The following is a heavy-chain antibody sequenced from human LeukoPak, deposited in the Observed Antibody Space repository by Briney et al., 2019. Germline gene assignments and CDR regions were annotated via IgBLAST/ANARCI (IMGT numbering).Heavy chain of an antibody. D-gene: IGHD1-26*01. CDR1: GYSISSGYY. CDR3: ARVWSGSYWTFDY. CDR2: IYHSGST. J-gene: IGHJ4*02. Sequence: PSETLSLTCTVSGYSISSGYYWGWIRQPPGKGLEWIGSIYHSGSTYYNPSLKSRVTISVDTSKNQFSLKLSSVTAADTAVYYCARVWSGSYWTFDYWGQGTLVTVSS. V-gene: IGHV4-38-2*02.